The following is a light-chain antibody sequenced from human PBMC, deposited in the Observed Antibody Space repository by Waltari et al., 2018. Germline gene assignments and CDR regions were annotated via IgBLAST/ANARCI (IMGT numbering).Light chain of an antibody. J-gene: IGKJ2*01. CDR1: QSISSW. CDR3: QQTFSTPPQMYT. V-gene: IGKV1-5*01. Sequence: DIQMTQSPSTLSASVGDRVTITCRASQSISSWLAWYQQKPGKAPKLLIYDASSLESGVPSRFSGSGSGTEFTLSISHLQPEDFATYYCQQTFSTPPQMYTFGQGTKLDIK. CDR2: DAS.